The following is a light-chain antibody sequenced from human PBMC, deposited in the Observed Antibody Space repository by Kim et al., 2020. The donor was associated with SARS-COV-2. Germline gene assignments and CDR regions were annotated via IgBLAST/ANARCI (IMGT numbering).Light chain of an antibody. Sequence: SYELTQPPSVSVSPGQTASITCSGDKVRSRHTSWYQQRPGQSPVLVIFQNVQRPSGIPEQFSGSKSGNTATLTISGTQTMDEVDYYCSVWDSSTVLFGGG. CDR1: KVRSRH. J-gene: IGLJ2*01. CDR3: SVWDSSTVL. CDR2: QNV. V-gene: IGLV3-1*01.